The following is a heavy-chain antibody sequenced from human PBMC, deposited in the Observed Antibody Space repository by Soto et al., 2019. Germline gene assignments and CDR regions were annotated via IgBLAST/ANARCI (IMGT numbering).Heavy chain of an antibody. CDR3: AKDRSVDTRDWFDP. V-gene: IGHV3-23*01. D-gene: IGHD5-18*01. CDR1: GFSFGTYV. J-gene: IGHJ5*02. Sequence: PGGSLRLSFAASGFSFGTYVMNWVRQAPGKGLEWVSGISCSGGSRYYADSVKGRFTXSXXXXEXXXYLQMNXLRADDTAAYYCAKDRSVDTRDWFDPWGQGTLVTVSS. CDR2: ISCSGGSR.